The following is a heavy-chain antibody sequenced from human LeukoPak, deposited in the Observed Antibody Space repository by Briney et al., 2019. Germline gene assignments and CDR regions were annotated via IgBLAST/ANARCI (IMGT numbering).Heavy chain of an antibody. CDR1: GGTFSSHA. CDR2: IIPILDIA. Sequence: SVKLSCNASGGTFSSHAISRVRLAPGPGHEWMGRIIPILDIADYAQRFQGRVTITADKATSTAYMDLSSLRSDDTAVYYCARAASVVDYWGQGALVTVSS. D-gene: IGHD3-3*01. J-gene: IGHJ4*02. CDR3: ARAASVVDY. V-gene: IGHV1-69*04.